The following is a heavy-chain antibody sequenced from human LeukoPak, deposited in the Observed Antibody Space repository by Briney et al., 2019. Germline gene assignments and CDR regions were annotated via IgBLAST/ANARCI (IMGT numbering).Heavy chain of an antibody. J-gene: IGHJ4*02. CDR3: ARDRDSSGYYDY. V-gene: IGHV4-59*02. D-gene: IGHD3-22*01. CDR2: IYYSGST. CDR1: GVSVSSYY. Sequence: SETLSLTCTVSGVSVSSYYWSCIRQPPGKGLEWIGCIYYSGSTNYNPSLKSRVTMSVDTSRNQFSLRLSSVTAADTAIYYCARDRDSSGYYDYWGQGTLVTVSS.